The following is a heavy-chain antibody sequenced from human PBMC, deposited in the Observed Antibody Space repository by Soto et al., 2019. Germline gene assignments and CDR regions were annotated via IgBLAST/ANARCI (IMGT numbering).Heavy chain of an antibody. D-gene: IGHD3-9*01. CDR2: IIPILGIA. CDR1: GGTFSSYA. CDR3: ARDLHDILTGPDL. V-gene: IGHV1-69*04. J-gene: IGHJ5*02. Sequence: SVKVSCKASGGTFSSYAISWVRQAPGQGLEWMGRIIPILGIANYAQKFQGRVTITADKSTSTAYMELSSLRSEDTAVYYCARDLHDILTGPDLWGQGTLVTVSS.